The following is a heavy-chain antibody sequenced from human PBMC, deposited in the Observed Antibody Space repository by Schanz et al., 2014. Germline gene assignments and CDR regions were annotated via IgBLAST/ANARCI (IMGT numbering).Heavy chain of an antibody. CDR1: GGSISDSGAY. CDR3: ARHNRVWFGKEGC. CDR2: LFYGGRK. D-gene: IGHD3-10*01. Sequence: QLQMQTSGPGLVRPWETLSLTCTVSGGSISDSGAYWGWFRQTPGKGLEWIANLFYGGRKYYNPSLESRAPMAVDASNNQDSLRLGPVTAADTGVYYCARHNRVWFGKEGCWGQGTLVTVSS. J-gene: IGHJ4*02. V-gene: IGHV4-39*01.